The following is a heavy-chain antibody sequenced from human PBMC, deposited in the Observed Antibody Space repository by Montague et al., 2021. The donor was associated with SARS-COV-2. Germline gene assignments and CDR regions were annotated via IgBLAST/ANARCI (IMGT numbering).Heavy chain of an antibody. D-gene: IGHD3-3*01. V-gene: IGHV4-4*07. CDR2: IYTSGST. J-gene: IGHJ6*03. Sequence: SETLSLTCTVSGGSISSYYRSWIRQPAGKGLEWIGCIYTSGSTNXXPSLKSRVTMSVDTSKNQFSLKLSSVTAADTAVYYCAREGGITIFGVVIGSSYYYYLDVWGQGTTVTVSS. CDR3: AREGGITIFGVVIGSSYYYYLDV. CDR1: GGSISSYY.